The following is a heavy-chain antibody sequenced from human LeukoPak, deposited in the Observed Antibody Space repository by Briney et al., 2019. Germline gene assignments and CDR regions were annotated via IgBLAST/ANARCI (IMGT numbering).Heavy chain of an antibody. Sequence: ASVKVSCKASGYTFTSYGISWVRQAPGQGLEWMGWISAYNGNTNYAQKLQGRVTMTTDTSTSPAYMELRSLRSDDTAVYYCARGTVYDSSGYYQKIAEYFQHWGQGTLVTVSS. CDR1: GYTFTSYG. J-gene: IGHJ1*01. CDR3: ARGTVYDSSGYYQKIAEYFQH. CDR2: ISAYNGNT. D-gene: IGHD3-22*01. V-gene: IGHV1-18*01.